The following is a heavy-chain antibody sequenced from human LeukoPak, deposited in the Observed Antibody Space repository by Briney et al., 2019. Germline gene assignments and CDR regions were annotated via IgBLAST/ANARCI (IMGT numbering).Heavy chain of an antibody. CDR1: GGSVTSGNYH. V-gene: IGHV4-61*01. J-gene: IGHJ4*02. D-gene: IGHD5-24*01. CDR3: AAWQTIIFDY. Sequence: SETLSLTRTVSGGSVTSGNYHWTWIRQPPGKGLEWVGYISYSGSTDYNPSLRGRVTMSLDRPRNQFSLKLSSVSAADTAVYYCAAWQTIIFDYWGQGSLVTVSS. CDR2: ISYSGST.